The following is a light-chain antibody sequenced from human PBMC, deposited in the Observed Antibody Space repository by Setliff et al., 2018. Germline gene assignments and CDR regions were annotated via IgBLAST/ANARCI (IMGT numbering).Light chain of an antibody. CDR2: DVS. V-gene: IGLV2-14*03. CDR3: SSYSSRTTLDV. CDR1: TSDIGAYNY. J-gene: IGLJ1*01. Sequence: QSVLTQPASVSGSPGQSITISCTGSTSDIGAYNYVAWCQQHPGKAPKLMIYDVSVRPSGVSSRFSGSKSGNTASLTISGLQAEDEADYYCSSYSSRTTLDVFGTGTKVTV.